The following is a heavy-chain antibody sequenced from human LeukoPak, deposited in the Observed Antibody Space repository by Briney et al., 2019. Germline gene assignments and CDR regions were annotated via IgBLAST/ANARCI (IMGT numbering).Heavy chain of an antibody. Sequence: PGGSLRLSCAASGFTFSSYAMSWVRQAPGKGLEWVSAISGSGGSTYYADSVKGRFTISRDNSKNTLYLQMNSLRAEDTAVYYCAKDPSFPIIRIVVGSYYFDYGGKGTLVTVPS. CDR1: GFTFSSYA. D-gene: IGHD3-22*01. CDR3: AKDPSFPIIRIVVGSYYFDY. J-gene: IGHJ4*02. V-gene: IGHV3-23*01. CDR2: ISGSGGST.